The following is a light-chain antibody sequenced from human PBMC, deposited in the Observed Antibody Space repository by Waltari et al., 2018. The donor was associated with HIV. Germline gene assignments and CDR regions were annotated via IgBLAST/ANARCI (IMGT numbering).Light chain of an antibody. V-gene: IGLV1-47*01. Sequence: QSFLTPPPSASGTPGQTVTISCSGGSSTIENHNVYWYQHLPGMTPKLLIYKNFLRPSGVPDRFAASKSGTSASLTISGLRSADEADYYCVGWDSSLSAYVFGAGTKVAVL. CDR3: VGWDSSLSAYV. J-gene: IGLJ1*01. CDR1: SSTIENHN. CDR2: KNF.